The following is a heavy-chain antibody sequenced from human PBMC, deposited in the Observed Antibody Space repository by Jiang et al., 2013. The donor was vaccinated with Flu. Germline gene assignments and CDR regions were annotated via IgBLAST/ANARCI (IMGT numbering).Heavy chain of an antibody. D-gene: IGHD3-22*01. V-gene: IGHV4-39*07. CDR1: GGSISSSSYY. Sequence: LVKPSETLSLTCTVSGGSISSSSYYWGWIRQPPGKGLEWIGSIYYSGSTYYNPSLKSRVTISVDTSKNQFSLKLSSVTAADTAVYYCARHPDYYDSSGYSLDAFDIWGQGTMVTVSS. CDR3: ARHPDYYDSSGYSLDAFDI. CDR2: IYYSGST. J-gene: IGHJ3*02.